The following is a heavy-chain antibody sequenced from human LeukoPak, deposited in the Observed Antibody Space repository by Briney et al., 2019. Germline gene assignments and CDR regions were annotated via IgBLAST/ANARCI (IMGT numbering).Heavy chain of an antibody. D-gene: IGHD4-17*01. Sequence: ASVTVSCKASGGTFSSYAISWVRQAPGQGLEWMGGIIPIFGTANYAQKFQGRVTITADESTSTAYMELSSLRSEDTAVYYCARAHDYGDYRRFDPWGQGTLVTASS. CDR1: GGTFSSYA. CDR3: ARAHDYGDYRRFDP. J-gene: IGHJ5*02. CDR2: IIPIFGTA. V-gene: IGHV1-69*13.